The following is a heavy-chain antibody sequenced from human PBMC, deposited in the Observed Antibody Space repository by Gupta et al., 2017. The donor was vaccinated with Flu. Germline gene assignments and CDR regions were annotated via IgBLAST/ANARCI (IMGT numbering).Heavy chain of an antibody. D-gene: IGHD1-1*01. J-gene: IGHJ4*02. CDR1: YA. V-gene: IGHV3-23*01. Sequence: YAMIWVGQAPGKGLEWVSTFGGGGGYTYYADAVKGRFTIARDDAKKMLYLQMNTLRVEDTATYYCGKDPFALYGTTGYWGQGTLVAVS. CDR2: FGGGGGYT. CDR3: GKDPFALYGTTGY.